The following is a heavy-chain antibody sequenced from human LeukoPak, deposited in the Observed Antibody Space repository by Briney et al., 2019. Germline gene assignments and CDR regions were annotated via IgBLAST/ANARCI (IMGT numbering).Heavy chain of an antibody. J-gene: IGHJ4*02. Sequence: SETLSLTCAVYGGSFCGYYWSWIRQPPGKGLEWIGEINHSGSTNYNPSLKSRVTISVDTSKNQFSLKLSSVTAADTAVYYCARRHLSPSAPYYDSSGYHTPFDYWGQGTLVTVSS. CDR2: INHSGST. D-gene: IGHD3-22*01. V-gene: IGHV4-34*01. CDR3: ARRHLSPSAPYYDSSGYHTPFDY. CDR1: GGSFCGYY.